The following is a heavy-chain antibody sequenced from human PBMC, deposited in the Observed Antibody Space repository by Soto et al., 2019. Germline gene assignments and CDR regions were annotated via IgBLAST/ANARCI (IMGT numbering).Heavy chain of an antibody. CDR1: GFTFSSYS. J-gene: IGHJ6*02. V-gene: IGHV3-21*01. CDR3: ARDEVWSSAAGLMTYYYYGMDV. D-gene: IGHD6-13*01. CDR2: ISSSSSYI. Sequence: GGSLRLSCAASGFTFSSYSMNWVRQAPGKGLEWVSSISSSSSYIYYADSVKGRFTISRDNAKNSLYLQMNSLRAEDTAVYYCARDEVWSSAAGLMTYYYYGMDVWGQGTTVTVSS.